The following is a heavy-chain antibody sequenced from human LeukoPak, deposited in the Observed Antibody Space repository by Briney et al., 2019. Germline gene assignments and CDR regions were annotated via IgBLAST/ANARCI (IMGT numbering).Heavy chain of an antibody. CDR3: AREGYSSSWYVRWFDP. CDR2: INHSGST. Sequence: SETLSLTCAVYGGSFSGYYWSWIRQPPGKGLEWIGEINHSGSTNYNPSLKSRVTISVDTSKNQFSLKLGSVTAADTAVYYCAREGYSSSWYVRWFDPWGQGTLVTVSS. D-gene: IGHD6-13*01. V-gene: IGHV4-34*01. CDR1: GGSFSGYY. J-gene: IGHJ5*02.